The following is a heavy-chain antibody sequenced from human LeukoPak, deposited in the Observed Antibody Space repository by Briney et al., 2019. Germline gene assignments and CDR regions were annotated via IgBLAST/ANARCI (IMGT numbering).Heavy chain of an antibody. J-gene: IGHJ5*02. CDR3: AREALLAIRWAAPLT. Sequence: GGSLRLSCAASGFTVSSNYMSWVRQAPGKGLEWVSVIYSGGSTYYADSVKGRFTISRDNSKNTLYLQMNSLRAEDTAVYYCAREALLAIRWAAPLTSGQGTLVTVSS. CDR1: GFTVSSNY. V-gene: IGHV3-53*01. CDR2: IYSGGST. D-gene: IGHD3-22*01.